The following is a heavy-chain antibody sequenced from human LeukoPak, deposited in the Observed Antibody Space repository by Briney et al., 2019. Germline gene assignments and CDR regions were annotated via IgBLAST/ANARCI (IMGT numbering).Heavy chain of an antibody. Sequence: SETPSLTCTVSGDSNRSSAYHWGGIRQPPGKGPGWIGSIYYSGSTYYNPSLKSRVTISVDTSNHQFSLKLSSVTAADTAVYYCARGRSIAAGGYWGQGTLVTVSS. D-gene: IGHD6-13*01. J-gene: IGHJ4*02. V-gene: IGHV4-39*01. CDR3: ARGRSIAAGGY. CDR1: GDSNRSSAYH. CDR2: IYYSGST.